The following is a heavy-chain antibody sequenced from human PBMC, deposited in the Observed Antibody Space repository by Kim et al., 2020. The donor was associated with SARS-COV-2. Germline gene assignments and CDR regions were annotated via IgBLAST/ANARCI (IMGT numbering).Heavy chain of an antibody. V-gene: IGHV1-24*01. J-gene: IGHJ5*02. D-gene: IGHD1-26*01. Sequence: ASVKVSCKVSGYTLTELSMHWVRHAPGKGLEWMGGFDPEDGETIYAQKFQGRVTMTEDTSTDTAYMELSSLRSEDTAVYYCATGGSGSYYGWFDPWGQGTLVTVSS. CDR3: ATGGSGSYYGWFDP. CDR1: GYTLTELS. CDR2: FDPEDGET.